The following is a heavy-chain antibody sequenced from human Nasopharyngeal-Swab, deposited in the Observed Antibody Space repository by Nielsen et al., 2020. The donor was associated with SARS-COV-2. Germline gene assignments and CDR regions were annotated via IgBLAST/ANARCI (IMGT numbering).Heavy chain of an antibody. CDR2: IYYSGST. J-gene: IGHJ6*03. V-gene: IGHV4-59*01. D-gene: IGHD1-1*01. Sequence: SETLSLTCTVSGGSISSYYWSWIRQPPGKGLEWIGYIYYSGSTNYNPSLKSRVTISVDTSKNQFSPKLSSVTAADTAVYYCARGGYNSYYYYYYYMDVWGKGTTVTVSS. CDR1: GGSISSYY. CDR3: ARGGYNSYYYYYYYMDV.